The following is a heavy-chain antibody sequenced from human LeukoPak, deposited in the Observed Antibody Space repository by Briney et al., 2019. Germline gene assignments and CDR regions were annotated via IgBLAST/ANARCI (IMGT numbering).Heavy chain of an antibody. D-gene: IGHD6-6*01. CDR2: INHSGST. V-gene: IGHV4-34*01. J-gene: IGHJ4*02. CDR3: ARGFEYSRD. Sequence: SETLSLTCAVYGGSFSGYYWSWIRQPPGKGLEWIGEINHSGSTNYNPSLKSRVTISVDTSKNQFSLKLSSVTAADTAVYYCARGFEYSRDWGQGTLVTVSS. CDR1: GGSFSGYY.